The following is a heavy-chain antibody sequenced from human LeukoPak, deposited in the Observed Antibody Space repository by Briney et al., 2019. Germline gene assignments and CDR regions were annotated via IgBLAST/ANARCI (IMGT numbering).Heavy chain of an antibody. V-gene: IGHV1-3*01. J-gene: IGHJ5*02. D-gene: IGHD2-2*01. CDR1: GYTFTSYA. CDR3: ARGGADIVVVPAAIDQRTEFDP. Sequence: ASVKVSCKASGYTFTSYAMHWVRQAPGQRLEWMGWINAGNGNTKYSQKFQGRVTTTRDTSASTAYMELSSLRSEDTAVYYCARGGADIVVVPAAIDQRTEFDPWGQGTLVTVSS. CDR2: INAGNGNT.